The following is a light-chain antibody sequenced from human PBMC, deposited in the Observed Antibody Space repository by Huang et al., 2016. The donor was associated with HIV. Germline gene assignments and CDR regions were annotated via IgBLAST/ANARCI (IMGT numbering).Light chain of an antibody. CDR2: GAS. V-gene: IGKV3-15*01. CDR1: QSVSSN. J-gene: IGKJ2*01. CDR3: QQYNNWPFT. Sequence: EIVMTQSPATLSVSPGERATLSCRASQSVSSNLAWYQQKPGQAPRLLIYGASTRATGVPARFRGSGSGTEFTVTISSLQSEDFAVYYCQQYNNWPFTFGQGTKLEIK.